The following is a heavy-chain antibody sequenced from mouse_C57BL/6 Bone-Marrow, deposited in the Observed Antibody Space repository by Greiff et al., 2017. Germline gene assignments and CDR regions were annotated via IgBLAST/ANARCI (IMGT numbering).Heavy chain of an antibody. D-gene: IGHD1-1*01. J-gene: IGHJ4*01. CDR1: GFTFSDYY. Sequence: EVMLVESGGGLVQPGGSLKLSCAASGFTFSDYYMYWVRQTPEKRLEWVAYISNGGGSTYYPDTVKGRFTISRDNAKNTLYLQMSRLKSEDTAMYYCARPGVTTVVPHYYAMDYWGQGTSVTVSS. CDR2: ISNGGGST. CDR3: ARPGVTTVVPHYYAMDY. V-gene: IGHV5-12*01.